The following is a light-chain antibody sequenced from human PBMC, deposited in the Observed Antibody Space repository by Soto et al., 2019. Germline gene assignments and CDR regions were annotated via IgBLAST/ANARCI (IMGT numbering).Light chain of an antibody. CDR3: SSFTSSSTLVV. CDR2: DVS. J-gene: IGLJ1*01. V-gene: IGLV2-14*03. CDR1: SSDVGGYHY. Sequence: QSVLTQPASVSGSPGQSITISCTGTSSDVGGYHYVSWYQQHPGKAPKLMIYDVSNRPSGVSNRFSGSKSGNTASLTISGLHAEDESDYYCSSFTSSSTLVVFGTGTKVTVL.